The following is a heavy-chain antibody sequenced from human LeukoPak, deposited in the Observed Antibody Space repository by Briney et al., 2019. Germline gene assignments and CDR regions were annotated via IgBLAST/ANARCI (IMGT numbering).Heavy chain of an antibody. CDR1: GYTFNTYG. Sequence: GASVKVSFKASGYTFNTYGISWVRQAPGQRPEWMGWINTDNGNTKYAQKFQGRVTMTTDTSTSTAYMELSSLRSDDTAVYYCARGRDGYNYPDFDYWGQGTLVTVSS. J-gene: IGHJ4*02. V-gene: IGHV1-18*01. CDR3: ARGRDGYNYPDFDY. CDR2: INTDNGNT. D-gene: IGHD5-24*01.